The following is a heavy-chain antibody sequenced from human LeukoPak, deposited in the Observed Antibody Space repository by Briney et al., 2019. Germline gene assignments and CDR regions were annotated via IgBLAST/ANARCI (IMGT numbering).Heavy chain of an antibody. V-gene: IGHV3-72*01. D-gene: IGHD3-22*01. CDR1: RFTFSDHY. CDR3: ANSHDQGSDYFDQDGFDI. CDR2: TRNVLNSHSA. J-gene: IGHJ3*02. Sequence: GGSLRLSCADSRFTFSDHYIDWVRQAPGPGVEWVGHTRNVLNSHSADDGTSGKGRFTISRDDSKNILYLQMYSLKTEDTAVYYCANSHDQGSDYFDQDGFDIWGQGTMVTVSS.